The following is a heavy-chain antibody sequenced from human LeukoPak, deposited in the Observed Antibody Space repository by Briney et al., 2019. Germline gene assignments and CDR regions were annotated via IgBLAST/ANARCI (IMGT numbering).Heavy chain of an antibody. V-gene: IGHV4-59*08. CDR3: ARTCSGGSCYSGYYGMDV. CDR2: IYYSGST. Sequence: SETLSLTCTVSGGSISSYYWSWIRQPPGKGLEWIGYIYYSGSTNYNPSLKSRVTISVDTSKNQFSLKLSSVTAADTAVYYCARTCSGGSCYSGYYGMDVWGQGTTVTVSS. J-gene: IGHJ6*02. D-gene: IGHD2-15*01. CDR1: GGSISSYY.